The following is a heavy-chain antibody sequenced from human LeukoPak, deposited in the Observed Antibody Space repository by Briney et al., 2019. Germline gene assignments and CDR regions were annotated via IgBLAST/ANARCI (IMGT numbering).Heavy chain of an antibody. J-gene: IGHJ4*02. CDR1: GFTVSSNY. Sequence: TGGSLRLSCAASGFTVSSNYMSWVRQGPGRGLEWVSVTFGSDNTDYADSVKGRFTVSTDNSKKTLYLQMNSLRAEDTAVYYCARDQNYWGRGTLVTVSS. CDR2: TFGSDNT. V-gene: IGHV3-66*03. CDR3: ARDQNY.